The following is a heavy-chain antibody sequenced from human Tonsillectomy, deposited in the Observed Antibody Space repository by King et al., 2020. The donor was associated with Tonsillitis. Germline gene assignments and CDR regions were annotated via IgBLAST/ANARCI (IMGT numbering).Heavy chain of an antibody. CDR3: ATVASTGMVYYFDS. J-gene: IGHJ4*02. CDR1: GFTFSSSA. V-gene: IGHV3-23*04. CDR2: ISGSGGST. Sequence: VQLVESVGGLVQPGGSLRLSCAASGFTFSSSAMAWVRQAPGKGLEWVSGISGSGGSTYYADSVKGRFTISRDNSKSTLYLQMNILGAEDTAPYYCATVASTGMVYYFDSCGQGTLVTVSS. D-gene: IGHD5-18*01.